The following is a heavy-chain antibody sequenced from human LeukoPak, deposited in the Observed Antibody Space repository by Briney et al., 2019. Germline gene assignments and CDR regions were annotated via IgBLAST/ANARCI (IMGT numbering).Heavy chain of an antibody. J-gene: IGHJ4*02. CDR2: ISSSSSTI. D-gene: IGHD3-3*01. CDR3: ARAVSDFRSGLWDFDY. Sequence: GGSLRLSCAASGFTFSSYSMNWVRQAPGKGLEWVSYISSSSSTIYYADSVKGRFTISRDNAKNSLYLQMNSLRAEDTAVYYCARAVSDFRSGLWDFDYWGQGTLVTVSS. CDR1: GFTFSSYS. V-gene: IGHV3-48*01.